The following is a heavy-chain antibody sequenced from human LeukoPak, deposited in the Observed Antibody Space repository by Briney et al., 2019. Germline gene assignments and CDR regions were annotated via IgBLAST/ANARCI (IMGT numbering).Heavy chain of an antibody. V-gene: IGHV3-48*04. J-gene: IGHJ4*02. D-gene: IGHD5-24*01. Sequence: GGSLRLSCAASGFTFSSYSMNWVRQAPGKGLEWVSYISSSSSTIYYADSVKGRFTISRDNSKNTLYLQMNSLRAEDTAVYYCAKRQDGYHSFDYWGQGTLVTVSS. CDR2: ISSSSSTI. CDR3: AKRQDGYHSFDY. CDR1: GFTFSSYS.